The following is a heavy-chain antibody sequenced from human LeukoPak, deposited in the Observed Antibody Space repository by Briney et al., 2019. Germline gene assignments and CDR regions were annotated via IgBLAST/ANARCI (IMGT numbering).Heavy chain of an antibody. CDR3: AKDRLGALLYFDS. V-gene: IGHV3-23*01. CDR2: ITDSGGST. J-gene: IGHJ4*02. Sequence: PGGSLRLSCAASGFTFSSYAMSWVRQAPGKGLEWVSSITDSGGSTYYADSVRGRFTISRDNSMNTLYLQMNSLRAEDTAVYSCAKDRLGALLYFDSWGQGTLVTVSS. D-gene: IGHD1-26*01. CDR1: GFTFSSYA.